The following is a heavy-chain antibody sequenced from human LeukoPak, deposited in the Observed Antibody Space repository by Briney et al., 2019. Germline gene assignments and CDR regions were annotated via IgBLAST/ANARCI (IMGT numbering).Heavy chain of an antibody. CDR1: GYTLSELS. J-gene: IGHJ4*02. Sequence: ASVKVSCKVSGYTLSELSMHWVRQAPGKGLEWMGGFDPEDGETIYAQKFQGRVTMTEDTSTDTAYMELGSLRSEDTAVYYCALTNWNRDYFDYWGQGTLVTVSS. V-gene: IGHV1-24*01. D-gene: IGHD1-1*01. CDR3: ALTNWNRDYFDY. CDR2: FDPEDGET.